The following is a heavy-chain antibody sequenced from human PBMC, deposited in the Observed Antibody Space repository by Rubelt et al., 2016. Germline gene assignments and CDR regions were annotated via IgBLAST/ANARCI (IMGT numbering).Heavy chain of an antibody. V-gene: IGHV4-34*01. Sequence: QVQLQQWGAGLLMPSETLSLTCAVYGGSFSGYYWSWIRQPPGKGLEWIGEINHSGSTNYNPSLKSRVTLSVDTSKNQFCLKLRSVTAADTAVYYCARGRRGSSSWLGRDYYGMDVWGQGTTVTVSS. D-gene: IGHD6-13*01. CDR2: INHSGST. J-gene: IGHJ6*02. CDR1: GGSFSGYY. CDR3: ARGRRGSSSWLGRDYYGMDV.